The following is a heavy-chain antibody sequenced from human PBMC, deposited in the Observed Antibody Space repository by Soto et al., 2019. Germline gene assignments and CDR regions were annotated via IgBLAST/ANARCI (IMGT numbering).Heavy chain of an antibody. CDR2: ISAYNGNT. D-gene: IGHD3-16*01. J-gene: IGHJ4*02. CDR3: ARGSEVMVDY. CDR1: GYTFTIYG. V-gene: IGHV1-18*01. Sequence: ASVKFSCKTSGYTFTIYGITWVRQAPGQGLECMGWISAYNGNTNNAQKFQVRVTMTTXTXXSXXXMXLXXLRXDXTAVYYCARGSEVMVDYWGQGTLVTVSS.